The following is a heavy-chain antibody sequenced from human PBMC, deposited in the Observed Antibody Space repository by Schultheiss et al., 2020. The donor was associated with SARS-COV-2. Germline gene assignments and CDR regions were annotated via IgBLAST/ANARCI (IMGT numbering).Heavy chain of an antibody. J-gene: IGHJ6*02. CDR2: INPNSGGT. D-gene: IGHD2-15*01. CDR3: ASPPSLSPERYCSGGSCYSNAYYGMDV. Sequence: ASVKVSCKASGYTFTGYYMHWVRQAPGQGLEWMGWINPNSGGTNYAKKFQGRVTMTRDTSISTAYMELSRLRSDDTAVYYCASPPSLSPERYCSGGSCYSNAYYGMDVWGQGTTVTVSS. CDR1: GYTFTGYY. V-gene: IGHV1-2*02.